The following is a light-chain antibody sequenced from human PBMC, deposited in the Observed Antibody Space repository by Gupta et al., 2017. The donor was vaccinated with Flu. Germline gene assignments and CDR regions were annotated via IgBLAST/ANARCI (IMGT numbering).Light chain of an antibody. V-gene: IGLV1-40*01. CDR2: DNT. CDR3: QSYDSSLSAYV. J-gene: IGLJ1*01. CDR1: SSNIGTGYD. Sequence: SVLTQPPSVSRAPGQRVIISCTGSSSNIGTGYDVHWYQQLPGTAPKLLIYDNTNRPSGVPDRFSGSKSGASASLAITGLQAEDEADYYCQSYDSSLSAYVFGTGTKVTV.